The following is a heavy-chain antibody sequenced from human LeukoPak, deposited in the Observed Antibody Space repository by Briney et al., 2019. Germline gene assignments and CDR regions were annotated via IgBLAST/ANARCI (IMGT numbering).Heavy chain of an antibody. CDR2: IYHSGST. D-gene: IGHD5-12*01. CDR1: GGSISSYY. J-gene: IGHJ4*02. CDR3: ARQKGYSGYDPFDY. V-gene: IGHV4-59*08. Sequence: SETLSLTCTVSGGSISSYYWSWIRQPPGKGLEWIGYIYHSGSTNYNPSLKSRVTISVDTSKNQFSLKLSSVTAADTAVYYCARQKGYSGYDPFDYWGQGTLVTVSS.